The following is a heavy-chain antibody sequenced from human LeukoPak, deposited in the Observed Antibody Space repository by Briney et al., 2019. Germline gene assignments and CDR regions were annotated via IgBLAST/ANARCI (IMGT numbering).Heavy chain of an antibody. D-gene: IGHD3-10*01. CDR2: ISSSSSYI. Sequence: PGGSLRLSCAASGFTFSSYSMNWGRQAPGKGLEWVSSISSSSSYIYYADSVKGRFTISRVNAKNSLYLQMNSLRAEDTAVYYCARDGYYGSGSYYLVVGMDVWGQGTTVTVSS. CDR3: ARDGYYGSGSYYLVVGMDV. V-gene: IGHV3-21*01. CDR1: GFTFSSYS. J-gene: IGHJ6*02.